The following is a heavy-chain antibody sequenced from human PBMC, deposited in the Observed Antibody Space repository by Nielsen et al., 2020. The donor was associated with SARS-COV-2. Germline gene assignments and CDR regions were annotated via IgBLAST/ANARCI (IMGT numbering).Heavy chain of an antibody. CDR3: AREFPHSSGAVIDY. CDR2: ISYDGSNK. J-gene: IGHJ4*02. CDR1: GFTFSSYW. D-gene: IGHD6-19*01. Sequence: GESLKISCAASGFTFSSYWMHWVRQAPGKGLEWVAVISYDGSNKYYADSVKGRFTISRDNSKNTLYLQMNSLRAEDTAVYYCAREFPHSSGAVIDYWGQGTLVTVSS. V-gene: IGHV3-30*03.